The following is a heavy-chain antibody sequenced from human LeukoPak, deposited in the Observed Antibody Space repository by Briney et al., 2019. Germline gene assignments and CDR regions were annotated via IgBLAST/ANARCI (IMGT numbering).Heavy chain of an antibody. CDR1: GYTFTGYY. CDR3: ARDGWTTGREPYYFDY. D-gene: IGHD1-1*01. V-gene: IGHV1-2*02. Sequence: ASVEVSCKSSGYTFTGYYMHWVRQAPGQGLEWMGWINPNSGGTNYAQKFQGRVTMTRDTSISTAYMELSRLRSDDTAVYYCARDGWTTGREPYYFDYWGQGTLVTVYS. J-gene: IGHJ4*02. CDR2: INPNSGGT.